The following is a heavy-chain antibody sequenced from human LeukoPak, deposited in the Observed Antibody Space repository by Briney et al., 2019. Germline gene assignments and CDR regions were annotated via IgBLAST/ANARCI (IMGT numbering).Heavy chain of an antibody. Sequence: GGSLRLSCAASGFTFSNYNMNWVRQAPGKGLEWVSYISSSGRTIYYADSVKGRFTISRDNAQNSLYLQMNSLRDEDTAVYFCARASFQRWLQLGGDWGQGTLVTVSS. D-gene: IGHD5-24*01. CDR2: ISSSGRTI. J-gene: IGHJ4*02. CDR3: ARASFQRWLQLGGD. V-gene: IGHV3-48*02. CDR1: GFTFSNYN.